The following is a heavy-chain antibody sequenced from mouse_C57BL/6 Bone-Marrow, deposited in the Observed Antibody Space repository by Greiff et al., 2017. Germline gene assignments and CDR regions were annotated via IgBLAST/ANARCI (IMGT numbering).Heavy chain of an antibody. CDR3: ARCPYYYGSSYAMDY. D-gene: IGHD1-1*01. CDR1: GYTFTSYG. Sequence: QVQLQQSGAELARPGASVKLSCKASGYTFTSYGISWVKQRTGQGLEWIGEIYPRSGNTYYNEKFKGKATLTAAKSSSTAYMELRSLTSEDSAVYFCARCPYYYGSSYAMDYWGQGTSVTVSS. CDR2: IYPRSGNT. V-gene: IGHV1-81*01. J-gene: IGHJ4*01.